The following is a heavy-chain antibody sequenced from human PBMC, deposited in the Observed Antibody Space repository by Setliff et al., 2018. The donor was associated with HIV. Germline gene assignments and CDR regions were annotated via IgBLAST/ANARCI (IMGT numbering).Heavy chain of an antibody. J-gene: IGHJ5*02. CDR1: GFTFSSYA. V-gene: IGHV3-23*03. Sequence: PGGSLRLSCAASGFTFSSYAMTWVRQAPGKGVEWVSVIFSGGDSTYYADSVKGRFIISRDNSKNTLYLQMNSLRAEDTAVYYCARGVVIAAHNWFDPWGQGTLVTVSS. CDR2: IFSGGDST. D-gene: IGHD2-15*01. CDR3: ARGVVIAAHNWFDP.